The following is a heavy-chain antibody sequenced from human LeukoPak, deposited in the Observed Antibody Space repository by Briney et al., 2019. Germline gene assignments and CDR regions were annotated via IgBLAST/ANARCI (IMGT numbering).Heavy chain of an antibody. Sequence: GGSLRLSCAASGFTFSSYGMHWVRQGPGKGLEWVAFIRNDGSHKYYADSVKGRFTTSRDNSKNTLYLQMNSLRADDTAVYYCARAGGSSWDPFDYWGQGTLVTVSS. CDR2: IRNDGSHK. CDR3: ARAGGSSWDPFDY. J-gene: IGHJ4*02. D-gene: IGHD6-13*01. V-gene: IGHV3-30*02. CDR1: GFTFSSYG.